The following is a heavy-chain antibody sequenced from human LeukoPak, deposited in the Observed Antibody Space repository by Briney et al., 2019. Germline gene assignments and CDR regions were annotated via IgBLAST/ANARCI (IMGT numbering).Heavy chain of an antibody. CDR1: GYTFTGYY. V-gene: IGHV1-2*02. J-gene: IGHJ4*02. Sequence: ASVKVSCKASGYTFTGYYMHWVRQAPGQGLEWMGWINPNSGGTNYAQKFQGRVTMTRNTSISTAYMELSSLRAEDTAVYYCARVHSSGYLTDIDYWGQGTLVTVSS. CDR3: ARVHSSGYLTDIDY. D-gene: IGHD3-22*01. CDR2: INPNSGGT.